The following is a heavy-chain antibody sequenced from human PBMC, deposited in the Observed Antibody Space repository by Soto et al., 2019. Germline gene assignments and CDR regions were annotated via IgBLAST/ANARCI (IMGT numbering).Heavy chain of an antibody. CDR1: GYSFTSYW. CDR3: PRHGQSTSPGPNYYGRT. Sequence: GESLKISCKASGYSFTSYWIGWVRQMPGKGLEWMGIIYPGDSDTRYSPSFQGQVTISVDKSINTAYLQWSSLKASDTAMYYWPRHGQSTSPGPNYYGRTFGAQGPRSPSP. CDR2: IYPGDSDT. J-gene: IGHJ6*02. V-gene: IGHV5-51*01. D-gene: IGHD7-27*01.